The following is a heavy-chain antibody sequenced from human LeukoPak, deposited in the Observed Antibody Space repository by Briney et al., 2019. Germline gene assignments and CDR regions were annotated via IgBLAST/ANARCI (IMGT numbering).Heavy chain of an antibody. V-gene: IGHV4-59*01. CDR2: MYFGERT. J-gene: IGHJ5*02. Sequence: PSETLSLTCTVSGASMTSYYWTWIRQPPGKGLEWVGYMYFGERTNYNPSLKSRATISIDTSKKQFSLNLKSVTAADTAVYYCARIPGDRPDPWGQGTLVTVSS. CDR3: ARIPGDRPDP. D-gene: IGHD7-27*01. CDR1: GASMTSYY.